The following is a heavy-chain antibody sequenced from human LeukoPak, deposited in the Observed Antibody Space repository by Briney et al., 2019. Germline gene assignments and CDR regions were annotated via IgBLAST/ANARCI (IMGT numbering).Heavy chain of an antibody. CDR1: GFTFSSYA. J-gene: IGHJ4*02. CDR3: ARESRDYYDSSGYSQTASDY. V-gene: IGHV3-30*03. D-gene: IGHD3-22*01. CDR2: ISYDGSNK. Sequence: GGSLRLSCAASGFTFSSYAMHWVRQAPGKGLEWVAVISYDGSNKYYVDSVKGRFTISRDNSKNTLYLQMNSLRAEDTAVYYCARESRDYYDSSGYSQTASDYWGQGTLVTVSS.